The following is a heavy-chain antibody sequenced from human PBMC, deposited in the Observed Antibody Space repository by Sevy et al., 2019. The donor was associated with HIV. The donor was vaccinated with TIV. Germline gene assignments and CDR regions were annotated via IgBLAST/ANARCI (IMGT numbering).Heavy chain of an antibody. CDR2: ISYDGSNK. V-gene: IGHV3-30-3*01. Sequence: GGSLRLSCAASGFTFSSYAMHWVRQAPGKGLEWVAVISYDGSNKYYADSVKGRFTISRDNSKNTLYLQMNSLRAEDTAVYYGAREGGRGSGSFSAFDYWGHGTLVTVSS. D-gene: IGHD3-10*01. CDR3: AREGGRGSGSFSAFDY. J-gene: IGHJ4*01. CDR1: GFTFSSYA.